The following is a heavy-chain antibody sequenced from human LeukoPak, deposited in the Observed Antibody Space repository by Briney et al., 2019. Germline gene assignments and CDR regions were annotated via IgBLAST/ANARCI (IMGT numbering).Heavy chain of an antibody. J-gene: IGHJ4*02. CDR3: ARQGLGVYFDY. Sequence: GGSLRLSCAASGFTFSSYGMLWVRQAPGKGLEWVAVMWYDGSNKYYADSVKGRFTISRDNSKNTLYLQMNGLRAEDTAVYYCARQGLGVYFDYWGQGTLVTVSS. V-gene: IGHV3-33*01. D-gene: IGHD3-10*01. CDR1: GFTFSSYG. CDR2: MWYDGSNK.